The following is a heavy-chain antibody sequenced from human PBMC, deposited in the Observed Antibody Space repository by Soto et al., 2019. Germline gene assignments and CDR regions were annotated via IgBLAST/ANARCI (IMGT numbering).Heavy chain of an antibody. V-gene: IGHV3-73*02. CDR3: SRQPLFNPGLDL. CDR1: GFSFGDST. D-gene: IGHD2-21*01. Sequence: EVQMVESGGGLVQPGASLKLSCAASGFSFGDSTLHWFRQASGGGLEWIGHIRSKTNSHATELAPSVTGRFTISRDDSNDMAYLHMNGLRTEDTAVYYCSRQPLFNPGLDLWGQGTTVTVSS. CDR2: IRSKTNSHAT. J-gene: IGHJ6*02.